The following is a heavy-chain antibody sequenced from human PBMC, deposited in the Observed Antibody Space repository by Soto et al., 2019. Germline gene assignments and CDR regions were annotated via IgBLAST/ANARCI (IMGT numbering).Heavy chain of an antibody. Sequence: SVKVSCKASGYTFTSYDINWVRQAPGQGLEWMGGMIPIFGKANYAQKFQGRVTITADESTSTAYMELSSLRSEDTAVYYCANNWNYVTGMDVWGQGTTVTVSS. CDR1: GYTFTSYD. CDR2: MIPIFGKA. V-gene: IGHV1-69*13. J-gene: IGHJ6*02. D-gene: IGHD1-7*01. CDR3: ANNWNYVTGMDV.